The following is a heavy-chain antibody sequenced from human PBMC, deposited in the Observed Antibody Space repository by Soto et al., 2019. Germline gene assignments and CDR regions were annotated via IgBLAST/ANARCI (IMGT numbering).Heavy chain of an antibody. CDR2: IYYSGST. CDR3: ASNTHCSSWSHFDS. V-gene: IGHV4-59*01. Sequence: QVQLQESGPGLVKPSETLSLTCTVSGVSISSYYWSWILQPPGKGLVWIGYIYYSGSTNYNPSLKSRVTISVDTSKNQFSLKLSSVTAADTAVYYCASNTHCSSWSHFDSWGQGTLVTVSS. D-gene: IGHD6-13*01. CDR1: GVSISSYY. J-gene: IGHJ4*02.